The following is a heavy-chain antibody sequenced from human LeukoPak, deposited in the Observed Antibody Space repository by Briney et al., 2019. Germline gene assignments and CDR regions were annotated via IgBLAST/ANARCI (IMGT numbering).Heavy chain of an antibody. V-gene: IGHV3-21*01. Sequence: PGGSLRLSCAASGFTLSSYSMNWVRQAPGKGLEWVSSISSSSSYIYYADSVKGRFTISRDNAKNSLYLQMNSLRAEDTAVYYCASGGNLWFGELFPFDYWGQGTLVTVSS. CDR1: GFTLSSYS. D-gene: IGHD3-10*01. CDR3: ASGGNLWFGELFPFDY. J-gene: IGHJ4*02. CDR2: ISSSSSYI.